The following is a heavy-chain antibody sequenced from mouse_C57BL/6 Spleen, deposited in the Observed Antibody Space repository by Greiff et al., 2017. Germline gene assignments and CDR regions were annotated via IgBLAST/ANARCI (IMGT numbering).Heavy chain of an antibody. J-gene: IGHJ3*01. CDR2: IYPGDGDT. V-gene: IGHV1-80*01. Sequence: VQLQQSGAELVKPGASVKISCKASGYAFSSYWMNWVKQRPGKGLEWIGQIYPGDGDTNYNGKFKGKATLTADKSSSTAYMQLSRLTSEDSAVYVCERGGYYCGSSPWFAYWGQGTLVTVSA. CDR1: GYAFSSYW. D-gene: IGHD1-1*01. CDR3: ERGGYYCGSSPWFAY.